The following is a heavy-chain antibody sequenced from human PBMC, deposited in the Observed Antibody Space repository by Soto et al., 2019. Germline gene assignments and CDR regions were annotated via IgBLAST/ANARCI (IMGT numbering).Heavy chain of an antibody. CDR3: AGDARWDEAPMDY. J-gene: IGHJ4*02. V-gene: IGHV1-2*04. D-gene: IGHD1-26*01. CDR2: INPNSGGT. Sequence: QVQLVQSGAEVKKPGASVKVSCKASGYTFTGYYMHWVRQAPGQGLEWMGWINPNSGGTNYAQKFQGWVTMTRDTSIRPAYRELSRLRSEETAVYYCAGDARWDEAPMDYGGQGTLVTVSS. CDR1: GYTFTGYY.